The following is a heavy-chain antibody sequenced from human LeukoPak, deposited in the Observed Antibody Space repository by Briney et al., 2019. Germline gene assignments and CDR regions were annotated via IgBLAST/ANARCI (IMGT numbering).Heavy chain of an antibody. D-gene: IGHD3-22*01. CDR2: INAGNGNT. J-gene: IGHJ4*02. V-gene: IGHV1-3*01. CDR3: ARLSSGSGYCFDY. CDR1: GYTFTSYA. Sequence: GVSVKVSCKASGYTFTSYAMHWVRQAPGQRLEWMGWINAGNGNTKYSQKFQGRVTMTRDTSISTAYMELSRLRSDDTAVYYCARLSSGSGYCFDYWGQGTLVTVSA.